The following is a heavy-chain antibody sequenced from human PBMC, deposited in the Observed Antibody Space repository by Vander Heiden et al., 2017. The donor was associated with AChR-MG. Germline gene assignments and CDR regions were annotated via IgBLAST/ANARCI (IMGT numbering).Heavy chain of an antibody. J-gene: IGHJ6*03. CDR3: AKDLKIVALYYYYYYMDV. CDR2: ISYDGSNK. CDR1: GFTFSSYG. D-gene: IGHD5-12*01. Sequence: QVQLVESGGGVVQPGRSLRLSCAASGFTFSSYGMHWVRQAPGKGLEWVAVISYDGSNKYYADSVKGRFTISRDNSKNTLYLQMNSLRAEDTAVYYCAKDLKIVALYYYYYYMDVWGKGTTVTVSS. V-gene: IGHV3-30*18.